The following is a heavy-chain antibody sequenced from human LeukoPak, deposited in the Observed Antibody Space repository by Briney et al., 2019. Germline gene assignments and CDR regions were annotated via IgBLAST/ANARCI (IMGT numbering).Heavy chain of an antibody. Sequence: GGSLRLPCAASGFTFSSYAMHWVRQAPGKGLEWVAVISYDGSNKYYADSVKGRFTISRDNSKNTLYLQMNSLRAEDTAVYYCARGGRTRTQVGYYYYMDVWGKGTTVTVSS. CDR1: GFTFSSYA. CDR3: ARGGRTRTQVGYYYYMDV. CDR2: ISYDGSNK. V-gene: IGHV3-30-3*01. J-gene: IGHJ6*03. D-gene: IGHD3-16*01.